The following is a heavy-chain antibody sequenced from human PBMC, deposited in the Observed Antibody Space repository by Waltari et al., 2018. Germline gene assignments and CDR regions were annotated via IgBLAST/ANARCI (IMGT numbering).Heavy chain of an antibody. CDR1: GFTVSSHY. Sequence: EVQLVESGGGWIQPGGSLRLSCAASGFTVSSHYMNGVRQAPGRGLEWVSVINSGGDTHYADSVKGRFTISRDNSKNTVYLQMNTRRAEDTALYYCTRDVTGYYYFDLWGRGTLVTVSS. CDR2: INSGGDT. J-gene: IGHJ2*01. CDR3: TRDVTGYYYFDL. V-gene: IGHV3-53*01.